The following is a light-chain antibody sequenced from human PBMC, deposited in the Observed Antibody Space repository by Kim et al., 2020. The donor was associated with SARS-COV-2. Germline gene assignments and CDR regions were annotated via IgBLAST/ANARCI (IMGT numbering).Light chain of an antibody. Sequence: PGQPARDSCGGNSIGSKSVHWYQPKSGQAPVLVIYYDSDRPSGLPERFSGSNSGNTATLTISRVEAGDEADYYCQVWDSSSDHRVVFGGGTQLTVL. CDR2: YDS. V-gene: IGLV3-21*04. CDR3: QVWDSSSDHRVV. J-gene: IGLJ2*01. CDR1: SIGSKS.